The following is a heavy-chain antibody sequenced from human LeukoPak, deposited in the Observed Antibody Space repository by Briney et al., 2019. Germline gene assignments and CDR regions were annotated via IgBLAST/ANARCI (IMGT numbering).Heavy chain of an antibody. CDR1: GFTFSSYA. D-gene: IGHD2-2*01. V-gene: IGHV3-23*01. Sequence: PGGSLRLSCAASGFTFSSYAMSWVRQAPGKGLEWVSAISGSGGSTYYADSVKGRFTISRDNSKNTLYLQMNSLRAEDTAVYYCARAAHCSSTSCSLRAARHRLDYWGQGTLVTVSS. J-gene: IGHJ4*02. CDR3: ARAAHCSSTSCSLRAARHRLDY. CDR2: ISGSGGST.